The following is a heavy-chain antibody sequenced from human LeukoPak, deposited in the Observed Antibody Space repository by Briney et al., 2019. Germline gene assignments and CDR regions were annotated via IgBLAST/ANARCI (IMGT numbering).Heavy chain of an antibody. CDR2: IWYDGTKK. V-gene: IGHV3-33*06. D-gene: IGHD3-16*01. J-gene: IGHJ4*02. CDR1: GFTFSSYG. CDR3: AKDLLHVFFTLDY. Sequence: GGSLRLSCATSGFTFSSYGMNWVRQAPGKGLEWVSLIWYDGTKKYYADSVKGRFTISRDNSRNTLYLLMNSLRAEDTAVYYCAKDLLHVFFTLDYWGPGTLVTVSS.